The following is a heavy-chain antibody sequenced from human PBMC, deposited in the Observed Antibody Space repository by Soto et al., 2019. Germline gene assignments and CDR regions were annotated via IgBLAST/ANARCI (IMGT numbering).Heavy chain of an antibody. Sequence: QVQLVQSGAEVRKPGASVKVSCTASGYSFPNHGITWVRQAPGQGLEWLGWISLNNGDTKYAQKVQGRVTMTTDSSKSTGYIELWNLSYVDTPVYYCARVYSYGSHWFFDLWGLGTLVTVSS. D-gene: IGHD5-18*01. V-gene: IGHV1-18*04. CDR3: ARVYSYGSHWFFDL. CDR2: ISLNNGDT. J-gene: IGHJ2*01. CDR1: GYSFPNHG.